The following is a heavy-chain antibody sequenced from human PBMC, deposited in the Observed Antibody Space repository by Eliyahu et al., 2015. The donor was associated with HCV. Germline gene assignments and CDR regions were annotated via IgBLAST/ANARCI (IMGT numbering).Heavy chain of an antibody. CDR2: ISGGGDTT. Sequence: SGFTFSSYHMSWVRQAPGRGLEWVSAISGGGDTTYYADSVKRRFTISRDNSKNTLYLQMNSLRAXDTAVYYCAKGGSARPDYWGQGTLVTVSS. J-gene: IGHJ4*02. D-gene: IGHD2-2*01. V-gene: IGHV3-23*01. CDR3: AKGGSARPDY. CDR1: GFTFSSYH.